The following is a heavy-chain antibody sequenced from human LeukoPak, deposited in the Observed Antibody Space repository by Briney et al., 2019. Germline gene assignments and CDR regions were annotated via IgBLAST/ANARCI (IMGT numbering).Heavy chain of an antibody. D-gene: IGHD4-17*01. CDR2: IYYSGST. J-gene: IGHJ4*02. Sequence: PSETLSLTCTVSGGSISSSSYYWGWIRQPPGKGLEWIGSIYYSGSTYYNPSLKSRVTISVDTSKNQFSLKLSSVTAADTAVYYCERRLAVYGDFFDYWGQGTLVTVSS. CDR3: ERRLAVYGDFFDY. CDR1: GGSISSSSYY. V-gene: IGHV4-39*01.